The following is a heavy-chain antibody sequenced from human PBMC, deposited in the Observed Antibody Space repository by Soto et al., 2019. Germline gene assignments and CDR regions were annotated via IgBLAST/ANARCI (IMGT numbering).Heavy chain of an antibody. Sequence: QAQLQESGPGLVRPSGTLSLTCTVSRFSVTNNKYWNWVRQSPGKALEWIGEIYHSGATYYNPSRSGRVSISMDKSKNQFSLNLTSVTAADTAVYYCARDSRYCTDCGCSIMRDAFDVWGQGTLVTVSS. CDR2: IYHSGAT. CDR3: ARDSRYCTDCGCSIMRDAFDV. CDR1: RFSVTNNKY. D-gene: IGHD2-15*01. V-gene: IGHV4-4*02. J-gene: IGHJ3*01.